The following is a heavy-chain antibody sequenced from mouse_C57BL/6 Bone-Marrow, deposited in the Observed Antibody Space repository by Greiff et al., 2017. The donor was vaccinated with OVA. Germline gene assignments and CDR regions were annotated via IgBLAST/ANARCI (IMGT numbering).Heavy chain of an antibody. V-gene: IGHV2-2*01. CDR1: GFSLTSYG. CDR3: ASHYGSSYYWYFDV. D-gene: IGHD1-1*01. Sequence: VQLVESGPGLVQPSQSLSITCTVSGFSLTSYGVHWVRKSPGKGLEWLGVIWSGGSTDYNAAFISRLSISKDNSKSQVFFKMNSLQADDTAIYYCASHYGSSYYWYFDVWGTGTTVTVSS. J-gene: IGHJ1*03. CDR2: IWSGGST.